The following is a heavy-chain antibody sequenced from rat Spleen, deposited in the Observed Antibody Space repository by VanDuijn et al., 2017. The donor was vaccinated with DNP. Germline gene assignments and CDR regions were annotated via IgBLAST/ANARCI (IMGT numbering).Heavy chain of an antibody. CDR2: TNYAGGST. CDR3: ARHVLPLRVWDY. CDR1: GFTFSDYY. V-gene: IGHV5-22*01. J-gene: IGHJ2*01. Sequence: EVQLVESGGGLVRPGRSLKLSCAASGFTFSDYYMAWVRQTPTKGLEWVAYTNYAGGSTYNGDSVKGRFTISRDNAKSTLYLQINSLRSEDMATYYCARHVLPLRVWDYWGQGVTVTVSS. D-gene: IGHD1-4*01.